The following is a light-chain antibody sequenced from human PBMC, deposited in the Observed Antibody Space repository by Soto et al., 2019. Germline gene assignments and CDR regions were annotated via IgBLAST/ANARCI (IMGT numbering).Light chain of an antibody. V-gene: IGKV1-39*01. CDR2: AAS. Sequence: DIQMTQTPSSLSASVGDRVTITGRASQSISSYLNWYQQKPGKAPKLLIYAASSLQSGVPSRFSGSGSGTDFTLTISSLQPEDFATYYCQQSYSTPPTFGQGT. CDR3: QQSYSTPPT. J-gene: IGKJ1*01. CDR1: QSISSY.